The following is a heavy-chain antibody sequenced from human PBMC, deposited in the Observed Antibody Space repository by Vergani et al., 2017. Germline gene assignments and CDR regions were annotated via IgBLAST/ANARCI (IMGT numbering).Heavy chain of an antibody. Sequence: QVQLQQWGAGLLKPSETLSLTCAVYGGSFSGYYWSWIRQPPGKGLEWIGEINHSGSTNYNPSLKSRVTISVDTSKNQFSLKLSSVTAADTAVYYCARGKPRSITIFGVVTTMFDPWGQGTLVTVSS. CDR3: ARGKPRSITIFGVVTTMFDP. J-gene: IGHJ5*02. V-gene: IGHV4-34*01. CDR1: GGSFSGYY. CDR2: INHSGST. D-gene: IGHD3-3*01.